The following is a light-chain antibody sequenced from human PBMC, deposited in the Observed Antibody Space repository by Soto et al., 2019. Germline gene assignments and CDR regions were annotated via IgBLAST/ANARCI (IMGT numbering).Light chain of an antibody. CDR1: SSDVGGYSY. J-gene: IGLJ1*01. Sequence: QSALTQPASVSGSPGQSIAISCTGTSSDVGGYSYVSWYQQQPGKAPKLVISDVSNRPSGVSDRFSGSKSGNTASLTISGLHTEDEADYNCASYTTSSTYVFGTGTKLTVL. V-gene: IGLV2-14*01. CDR2: DVS. CDR3: ASYTTSSTYV.